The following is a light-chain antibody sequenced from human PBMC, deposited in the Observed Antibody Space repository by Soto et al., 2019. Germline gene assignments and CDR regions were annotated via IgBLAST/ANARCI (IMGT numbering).Light chain of an antibody. V-gene: IGKV3-20*01. CDR2: GAS. J-gene: IGKJ2*01. CDR1: QSVSSSY. Sequence: EIVLTQSPGTLSLSPGERATLSCRASQSVSSSYLAWYQQKPGQAPRLLIYGASSRATGIPDRFSGSGSGTEFTLTISRLEPEDCALYYCHQYGSSPYTFGEGTKLEIK. CDR3: HQYGSSPYT.